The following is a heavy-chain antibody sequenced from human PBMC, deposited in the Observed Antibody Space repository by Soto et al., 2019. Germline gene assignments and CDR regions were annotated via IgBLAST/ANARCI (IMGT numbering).Heavy chain of an antibody. CDR1: GYTFTSYG. CDR3: ANSYCGGDCYYPAVAFDI. Sequence: ASVKVSCKASGYTFTSYGISWVRQAPGQGLEWMGWISAYNGNTNYAQKLQGRVTMTTDTSTSTAYMELRSLRSDDTAVYYCANSYCGGDCYYPAVAFDIWGQGTMVTVSS. CDR2: ISAYNGNT. D-gene: IGHD2-21*02. J-gene: IGHJ3*02. V-gene: IGHV1-18*01.